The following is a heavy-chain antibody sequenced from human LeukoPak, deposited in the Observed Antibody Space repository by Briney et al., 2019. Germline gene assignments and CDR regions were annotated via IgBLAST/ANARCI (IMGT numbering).Heavy chain of an antibody. CDR2: IIPILGIA. Sequence: SVKVSCKASGGTFSSYAISWVRQAPGQVLEWMGRIIPILGIANYAQKFQGRVTITADKSTSTAYMELSSLRSEDTAVYYCAATVGFYYDSSGRFDYWGQGTLVTVSS. D-gene: IGHD3-22*01. CDR3: AATVGFYYDSSGRFDY. CDR1: GGTFSSYA. V-gene: IGHV1-69*04. J-gene: IGHJ4*02.